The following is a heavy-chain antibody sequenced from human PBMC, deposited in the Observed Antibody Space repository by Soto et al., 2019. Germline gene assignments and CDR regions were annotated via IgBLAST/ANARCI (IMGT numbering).Heavy chain of an antibody. Sequence: QVQLRQWGAGLLKPSETLVLTCAVSGGSFTDYYWGWIRQSPGKGLEWIGEINHSASSTYNPSLASRVTILVDTSKEQFSLRLTSVTAADTAMYYCARGEYDSSGLYSWAPLGFDVWGQGTTVTVSS. CDR2: INHSASS. CDR1: GGSFTDYY. J-gene: IGHJ6*02. V-gene: IGHV4-34*01. CDR3: ARGEYDSSGLYSWAPLGFDV. D-gene: IGHD3-22*01.